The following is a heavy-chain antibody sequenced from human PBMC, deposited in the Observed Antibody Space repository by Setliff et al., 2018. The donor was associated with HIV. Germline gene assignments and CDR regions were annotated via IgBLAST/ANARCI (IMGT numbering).Heavy chain of an antibody. CDR2: IYYSGST. CDR3: ASPRDSSPFDY. J-gene: IGHJ4*02. V-gene: IGHV4-39*01. D-gene: IGHD2-21*01. CDR1: GGSISSSSYY. Sequence: PSETLSLTCTVSGGSISSSSYYWGWIRQPPGKGLEWIGSIYYSGSTYYNPSLKSRVTISVDTSKNQFSLKLSSVTAADTAVYYCASPRDSSPFDYWGQGTLVTVSS.